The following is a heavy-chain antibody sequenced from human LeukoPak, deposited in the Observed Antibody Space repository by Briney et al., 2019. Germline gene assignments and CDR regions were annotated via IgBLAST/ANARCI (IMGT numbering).Heavy chain of an antibody. CDR2: INPNSGDT. CDR3: ARAFQVLSSRGVDC. CDR1: GYTFTGYY. V-gene: IGHV1-2*02. J-gene: IGHJ4*02. Sequence: ASVKVSCKTSGYTFTGYYMHWLRQAPGQGLEWMGWINPNSGDTYYTQKFQDRVTMTRDTSIGTAFMELTRLRSDDTAVYYCARAFQVLSSRGVDCWGQGTLVTVSS. D-gene: IGHD2-15*01.